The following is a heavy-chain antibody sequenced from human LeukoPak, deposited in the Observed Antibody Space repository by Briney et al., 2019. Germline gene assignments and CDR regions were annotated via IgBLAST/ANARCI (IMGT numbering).Heavy chain of an antibody. V-gene: IGHV3-21*06. CDR1: GFAFSTYS. CDR2: LNSDSRYK. J-gene: IGHJ4*02. Sequence: KPGGSLRLSCAVSGFAFSTYSMNWVRQAPGKGLEWVSSLNSDSRYKFYADSVKGRFTISRDNAKNSLYLQMNSLRAEDSAVYYCVRDLGEADIFDYWGQGTLVTVSS. CDR3: VRDLGEADIFDY. D-gene: IGHD3-16*01.